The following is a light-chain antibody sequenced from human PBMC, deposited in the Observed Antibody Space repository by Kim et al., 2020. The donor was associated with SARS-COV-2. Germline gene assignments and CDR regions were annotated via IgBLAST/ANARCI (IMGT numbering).Light chain of an antibody. V-gene: IGKV3-20*01. CDR1: QSVSSSY. J-gene: IGKJ2*01. CDR2: GAS. Sequence: EIVLTQSPGTLSLSPGERATLSCRASQSVSSSYLAWYQQKPGQAPRLLIYGASSSATGIPDRFSGNGSGTDFTLTISRLEPEDFAVYYCQQYGSSPPLYTFGQGTKLEI. CDR3: QQYGSSPPLYT.